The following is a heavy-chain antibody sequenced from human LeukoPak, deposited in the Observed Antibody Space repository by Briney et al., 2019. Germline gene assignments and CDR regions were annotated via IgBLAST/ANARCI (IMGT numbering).Heavy chain of an antibody. Sequence: PAQSLRLSCAVSGFTLSSVWMSWVSPAPKKGLEWVTTIKDDASDKYYVDAVKARFTISRDNAKKTLWLQMNALRAEDTSMYYCADLGSSDWGQGTLVTVTS. CDR2: IKDDASDK. CDR1: GFTLSSVW. V-gene: IGHV3-7*03. J-gene: IGHJ4*02. CDR3: ADLGSSD. D-gene: IGHD1-26*01.